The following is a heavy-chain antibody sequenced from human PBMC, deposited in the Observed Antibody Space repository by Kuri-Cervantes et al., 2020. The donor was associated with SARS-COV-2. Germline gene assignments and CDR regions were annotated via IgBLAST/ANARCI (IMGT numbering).Heavy chain of an antibody. Sequence: GGSLRLPCAASGFTFSSYAMPWVRQAPGKGLEWVALISYDGTNKFYADSVKGRFTISRDNSRNTLYLQMNSLRAEDTAVFYCARPDCTINGVCFMDVWGQGTTVTVSS. CDR1: GFTFSSYA. D-gene: IGHD2-8*01. CDR3: ARPDCTINGVCFMDV. CDR2: ISYDGTNK. V-gene: IGHV3-30-3*01. J-gene: IGHJ6*02.